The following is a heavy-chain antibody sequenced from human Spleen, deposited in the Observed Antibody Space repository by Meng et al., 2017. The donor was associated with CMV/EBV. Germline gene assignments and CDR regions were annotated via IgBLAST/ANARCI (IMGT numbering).Heavy chain of an antibody. D-gene: IGHD3-3*01. J-gene: IGHJ4*02. CDR2: LSGSGGST. V-gene: IGHV3-23*01. CDR3: AKDLHYDFWSDHEY. Sequence: GESLKISCAASGFNFSSYGMHWVRQAPGKGLEWVSALSGSGGSTYYADSVKGRFTISRDNSKNTLYLQMNSLRADDTAVYYCAKDLHYDFWSDHEYWGQGILVTVSS. CDR1: GFNFSSYG.